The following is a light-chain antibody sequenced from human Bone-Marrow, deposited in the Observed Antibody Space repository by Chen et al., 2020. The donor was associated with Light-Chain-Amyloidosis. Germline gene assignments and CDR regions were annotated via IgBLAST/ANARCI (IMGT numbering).Light chain of an antibody. CDR1: VLPTKY. CDR2: RDT. J-gene: IGLJ2*01. V-gene: IGLV3-25*03. CDR3: QSADSSGTYEVI. Sequence: SYELTQPPSVSVSPGQTARITCSGDVLPTKYAYWYQQKPGQAPVLVIHRDTERPSGISERFSGSSSGTTATLTSSGVQAEDEADYHCQSADSSGTYEVIVGGGTKLTVL.